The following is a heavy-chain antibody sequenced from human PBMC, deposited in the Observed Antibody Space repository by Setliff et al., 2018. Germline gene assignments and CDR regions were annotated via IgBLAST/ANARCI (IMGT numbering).Heavy chain of an antibody. Sequence: PSETLSLTCTVSGGSISSMSYYWGWIRQPPGKGLEWIGXXXXXXXXXXXXXXXSXVTIXXDTSKNQFSLILRSVTAADTAVYYCARGRMRGSCSGPSCTYDPFDIWGQGTPVTVSS. CDR3: ARGRMRGSCSGPSCTYDPFDI. CDR1: GGSISSMSYY. V-gene: IGHV4-39*07. CDR2: XXXXXXX. J-gene: IGHJ3*02. D-gene: IGHD2-2*01.